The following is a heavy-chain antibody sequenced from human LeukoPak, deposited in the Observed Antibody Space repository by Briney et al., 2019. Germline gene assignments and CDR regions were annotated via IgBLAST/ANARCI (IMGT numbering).Heavy chain of an antibody. CDR3: ARPVVAATTPDTFDI. CDR2: ISSGGRTI. CDR1: GFTFSDYY. D-gene: IGHD2-15*01. V-gene: IGHV3-11*04. J-gene: IGHJ3*02. Sequence: PGGSLRLSCAASGFTFSDYYMSWIRQAPGKGLEWVSYISSGGRTIYYADSVKGRFTVSRDNAKNSLYLQMNSLRAEDTAVYYCARPVVAATTPDTFDIWGQGTMVTVSS.